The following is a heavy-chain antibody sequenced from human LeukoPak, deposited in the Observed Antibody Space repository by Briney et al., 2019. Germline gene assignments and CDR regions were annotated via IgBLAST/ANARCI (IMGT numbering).Heavy chain of an antibody. J-gene: IGHJ4*02. CDR2: ISSSSDYI. CDR1: GFTFSTYS. CDR3: AAGYSSSWYEDY. D-gene: IGHD6-13*01. V-gene: IGHV3-21*04. Sequence: GGSLRHSCAASGFTFSTYSMNWVRQAPGKGLEWVSSISSSSDYIYYADSVKGRFTISRDNAKNSLYLQMNSLRAEDTAVYYCAAGYSSSWYEDYWGQGTLVTVSS.